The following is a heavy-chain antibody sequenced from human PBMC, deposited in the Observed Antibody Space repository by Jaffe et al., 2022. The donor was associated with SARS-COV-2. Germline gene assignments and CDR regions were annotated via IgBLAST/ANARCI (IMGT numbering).Heavy chain of an antibody. J-gene: IGHJ3*02. CDR3: ARDHSGNGYAFDI. D-gene: IGHD5-12*01. CDR1: GFTVSSNY. CDR2: IYSGGST. Sequence: EVQLVESGGGLVQPGGSLRLSCAASGFTVSSNYMSWVRQAPGKGLEWVSIIYSGGSTFYADSVRGRFTISRDTSKNTLDLQMNSLRAEDTAVYYCARDHSGNGYAFDIWGQGTMVTVSS. V-gene: IGHV3-53*01.